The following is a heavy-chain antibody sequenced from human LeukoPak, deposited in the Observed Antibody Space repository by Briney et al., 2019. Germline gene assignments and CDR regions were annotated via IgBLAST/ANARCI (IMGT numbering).Heavy chain of an antibody. CDR1: GGTFSSYA. Sequence: SVKVPCKASGGTFSSYAISWVRQAPGQGLEWMGGIIPIFGTANYAQKFQGRATITTDESTSTAYMELSSLRSEDTAVYYCARAYYYDSSGYSPFDPWGQGTLVTVSS. D-gene: IGHD3-22*01. J-gene: IGHJ5*02. V-gene: IGHV1-69*05. CDR2: IIPIFGTA. CDR3: ARAYYYDSSGYSPFDP.